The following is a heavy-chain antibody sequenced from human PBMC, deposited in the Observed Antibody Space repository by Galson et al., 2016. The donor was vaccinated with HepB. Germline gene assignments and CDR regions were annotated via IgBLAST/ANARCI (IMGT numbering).Heavy chain of an antibody. CDR1: GYTFTSYY. D-gene: IGHD3-22*01. CDR2: INPSGGST. J-gene: IGHJ2*01. V-gene: IGHV1-46*03. CDR3: ARDEGYDDRSGYEGYFDL. Sequence: SVKVSCTASGYTFTSYYMHWVRQAPGQGLECMGIINPSGGSTRYAQNFQGRVTMTRDTSTSTVYMELSSMRYEDTAVYYCARDEGYDDRSGYEGYFDLWGRGTLVTVSS.